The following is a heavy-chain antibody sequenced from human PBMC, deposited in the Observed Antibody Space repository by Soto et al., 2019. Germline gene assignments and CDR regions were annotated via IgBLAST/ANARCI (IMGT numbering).Heavy chain of an antibody. CDR3: ARDHNRRGKLPNNWFDP. V-gene: IGHV4-31*03. J-gene: IGHJ5*02. Sequence: SETLSLTCTVSGGSISSGGYYWSWIRQHPGKGLEWIGYIYYSGSTYYNPSLKSRVTISVDTSKNQFSLKLSSVTAADTAVYYCARDHNRRGKLPNNWFDPWGQGTLVTVSS. CDR2: IYYSGST. D-gene: IGHD2-15*01. CDR1: GGSISSGGYY.